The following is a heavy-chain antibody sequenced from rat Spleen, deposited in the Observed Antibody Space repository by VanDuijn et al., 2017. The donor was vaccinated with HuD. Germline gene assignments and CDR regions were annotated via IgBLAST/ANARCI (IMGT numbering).Heavy chain of an antibody. D-gene: IGHD1-2*01. V-gene: IGHV5-19*01. CDR3: GKDMNYFSTYPFYLMGA. CDR2: IGPSGDST. J-gene: IGHJ4*01. CDR1: GFTFSNFD. Sequence: EVQLVESGGGFVQPGRSLKLSCAASGFTFSNFDMAWVRQAPTKGLEWVASIGPSGDSTYYRDSVKGRFTVSRDNAKGTLFLQMNSLRSEDTATYFCGKDMNYFSTYPFYLMGAWGQGTSVTVSS.